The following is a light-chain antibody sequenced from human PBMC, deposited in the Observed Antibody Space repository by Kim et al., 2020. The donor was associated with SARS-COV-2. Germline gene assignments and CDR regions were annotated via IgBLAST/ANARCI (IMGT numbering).Light chain of an antibody. CDR1: QNIRSN. J-gene: IGKJ4*01. CDR2: GAS. Sequence: SVSPGGRATLSCRASQNIRSNLAWYQQKPGQAPRLLIYGASTRATGIPARFSGGGSGAEFTLTISSLQSEDFASYFCQQYNDWPLTFGGGTKLEI. V-gene: IGKV3-15*01. CDR3: QQYNDWPLT.